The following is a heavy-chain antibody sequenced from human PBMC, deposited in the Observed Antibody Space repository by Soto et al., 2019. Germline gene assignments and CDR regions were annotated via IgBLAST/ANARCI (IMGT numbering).Heavy chain of an antibody. CDR1: ARTFSISG. CDR2: LLPTLGTI. V-gene: IGHV1-69*10. CDR3: ARAAEWEQPSNQYYFDF. D-gene: IGHD1-26*01. J-gene: IGHJ4*02. Sequence: SVKVSCKTSARTFSISGFGWVRQAPGEGLEWVGGLLPTLGTIHVAQRFLGRVTFTADKSTNTASMEINILTSEDTALYYCARAAEWEQPSNQYYFDFWGQGTLVTVSS.